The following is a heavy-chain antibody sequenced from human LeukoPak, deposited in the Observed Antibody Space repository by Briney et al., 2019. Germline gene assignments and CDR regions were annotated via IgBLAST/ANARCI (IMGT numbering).Heavy chain of an antibody. CDR1: GYSFTTYY. V-gene: IGHV1-46*01. D-gene: IGHD4-23*01. CDR2: INPSGGST. CDR3: GRGRSTVVTDAFDI. Sequence: ASVNVSCKASGYSFTTYYMHWVRQAPGQGLEWMGIINPSGGSTSYAQKFQGRVTMTRDTSTSIVYMELSSLRSEDTAVYYCGRGRSTVVTDAFDIWGQGTMVTVSS. J-gene: IGHJ3*02.